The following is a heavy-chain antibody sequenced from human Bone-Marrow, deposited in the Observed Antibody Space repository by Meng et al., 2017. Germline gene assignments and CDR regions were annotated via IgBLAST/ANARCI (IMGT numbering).Heavy chain of an antibody. D-gene: IGHD6-13*01. Sequence: PCGGMGERAGGARDVCHKGSLFRLLRLMCHMVASVPCQGLEWMGGINPKSGETHYAQRFQGRVTMTGDTSIRTAYVELSGLRSDDTAMYYCARDEDISAAGKLFGDYWGQGTLVTVSS. J-gene: IGHJ4*02. CDR2: INPKSGET. CDR1: LFRLLRLM. CDR3: ARDEDISAAGKLFGDY. V-gene: IGHV1-2*02.